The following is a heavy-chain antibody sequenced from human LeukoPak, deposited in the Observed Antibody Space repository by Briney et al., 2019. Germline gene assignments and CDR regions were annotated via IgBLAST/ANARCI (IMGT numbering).Heavy chain of an antibody. V-gene: IGHV3-48*04. CDR2: ISSSASTI. Sequence: GGSLRLSCAASGFTFSSYSMNWVRQAPGKGLEWVSYISSSASTIYYADSVKGRFTISRDNAKNSLYLQMNSLRAEDTAVYYCARDSYCSGGTCYSSAEYFQHWGQGTLVTVSS. D-gene: IGHD2-15*01. J-gene: IGHJ1*01. CDR3: ARDSYCSGGTCYSSAEYFQH. CDR1: GFTFSSYS.